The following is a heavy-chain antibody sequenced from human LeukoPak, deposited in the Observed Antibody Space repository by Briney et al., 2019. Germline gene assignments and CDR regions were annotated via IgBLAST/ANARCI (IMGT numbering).Heavy chain of an antibody. CDR2: IKQDGSEK. J-gene: IGHJ4*02. V-gene: IGHV3-7*01. D-gene: IGHD3-22*01. CDR1: GFTFSSYW. CDR3: ATEILYYYDSSGYYVDYFGY. Sequence: TGGSLRLSCAASGFTFSSYWMSWVRQAPGKGLEWVANIKQDGSEKYYVDSVKGRFTISRDNAKNSLYLQVNSLRAEDTAVYYCATEILYYYDSSGYYVDYFGYWGQGTLVTVSS.